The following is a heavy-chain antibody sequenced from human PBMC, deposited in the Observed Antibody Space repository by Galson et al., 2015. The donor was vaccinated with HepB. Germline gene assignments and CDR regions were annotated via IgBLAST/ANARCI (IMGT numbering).Heavy chain of an antibody. CDR1: GDSVSSHSAA. Sequence: CAISGDSVSSHSAAWNWIRQSPSRGLEWLGRTYYRSKWYNDYAVSVKSRITINPDTSKNQFSLQLNPVTPEDTAVYYCARGSVLGGNHFDYWGQGTLVTVSS. D-gene: IGHD4-23*01. CDR3: ARGSVLGGNHFDY. CDR2: TYYRSKWYN. V-gene: IGHV6-1*01. J-gene: IGHJ4*02.